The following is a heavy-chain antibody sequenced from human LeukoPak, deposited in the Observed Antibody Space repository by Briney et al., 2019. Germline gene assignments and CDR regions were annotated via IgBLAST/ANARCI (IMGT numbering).Heavy chain of an antibody. D-gene: IGHD3-3*01. CDR3: AVWNGYHDFWSGPFDY. Sequence: GASVTVSFKPSGYTFIGHYIHWVRQAPGQGGEWMGWINPNGGGTNYAQKFQGRVTMNRETAVSTAYMELSGLRSDDTAVYYCAVWNGYHDFWSGPFDYWGQGTRVSVSS. CDR2: INPNGGGT. J-gene: IGHJ4*02. CDR1: GYTFIGHY. V-gene: IGHV1-2*02.